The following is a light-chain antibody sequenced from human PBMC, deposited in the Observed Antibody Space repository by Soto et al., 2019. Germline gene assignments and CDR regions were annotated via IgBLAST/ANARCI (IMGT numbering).Light chain of an antibody. CDR1: QSISNR. J-gene: IGKJ1*01. V-gene: IGKV1-5*01. CDR2: DAS. Sequence: DIQMTQSPSTLSTSVGDRVTITCRASQSISNRLAWYQQKPGKAPKVLIYDASSLESGVPSRFSGSGSATEFILTISSLQPDDFATYYCQQSYSNTQTFGQGTKVDIK. CDR3: QQSYSNTQT.